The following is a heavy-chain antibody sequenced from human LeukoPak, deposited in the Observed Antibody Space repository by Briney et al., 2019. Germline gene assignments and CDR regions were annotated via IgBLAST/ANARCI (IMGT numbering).Heavy chain of an antibody. D-gene: IGHD7-27*01. CDR1: GYTLTELS. Sequence: ASVKVSCKVSGYTLTELSMHWVRQAPGKGLEWMGGFDPEDGETIYAQKFQGRVTMTEDTSTDTAYMELSSLRSEDTAVYYCASGTGPDEHFDYWGQGTLVTVSS. CDR3: ASGTGPDEHFDY. J-gene: IGHJ4*02. CDR2: FDPEDGET. V-gene: IGHV1-24*01.